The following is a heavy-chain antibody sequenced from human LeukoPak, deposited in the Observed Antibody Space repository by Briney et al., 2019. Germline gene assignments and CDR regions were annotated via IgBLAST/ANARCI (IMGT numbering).Heavy chain of an antibody. CDR1: GYTFTGYY. D-gene: IGHD3-10*01. J-gene: IGHJ5*02. CDR3: ARDRAHYYGSGSYYNVGWFDP. V-gene: IGHV1-2*02. CDR2: INPNSGGT. Sequence: ASVKVSCKASGYTFTGYYIHWVRQAPGQGLEWMGWINPNSGGTNYAQNFQGRVTMTRDTSISTAYMELSRLRSDDTAVYYCARDRAHYYGSGSYYNVGWFDPWGQGTLVTVSS.